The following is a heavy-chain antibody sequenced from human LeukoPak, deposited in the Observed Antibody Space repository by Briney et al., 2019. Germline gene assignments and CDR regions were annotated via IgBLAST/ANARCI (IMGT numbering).Heavy chain of an antibody. J-gene: IGHJ4*02. CDR2: IYNSGST. Sequence: SETLSLTCTVSGGSISSGGYYWSWIRQHPGKGLEWIGYIYNSGSTYYNPSLKSRVTISVDTSKNQFSLKLSSVTAADTAVYYCARVIYDSSGYPHLDWGQGTLVTVSS. CDR1: GGSISSGGYY. CDR3: ARVIYDSSGYPHLD. D-gene: IGHD3-22*01. V-gene: IGHV4-31*03.